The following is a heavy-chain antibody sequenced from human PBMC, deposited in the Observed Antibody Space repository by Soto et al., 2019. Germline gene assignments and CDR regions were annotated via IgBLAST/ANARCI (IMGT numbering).Heavy chain of an antibody. Sequence: QVQLVQSGAEVKKPGSSVKVSCKASGGTFSSYAISWVRQAPGQGLEWMGGIIPIFGTANYAQKFQGRVTITADESTRTAYMELSSLRSEDTAVYYCASEAVAGPTWGHFDLWGRGTMVTVSS. CDR2: IIPIFGTA. V-gene: IGHV1-69*01. J-gene: IGHJ2*01. CDR3: ASEAVAGPTWGHFDL. D-gene: IGHD6-19*01. CDR1: GGTFSSYA.